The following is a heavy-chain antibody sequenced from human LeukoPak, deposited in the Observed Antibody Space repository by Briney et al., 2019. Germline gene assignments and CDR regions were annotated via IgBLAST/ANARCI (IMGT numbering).Heavy chain of an antibody. CDR3: ARSGPEQCGSNFYFYMDV. Sequence: GGSLRLSCAVSGFTFNTYFMHWVRQSPGKGLVWVSHIGTDGTDTAYADSVKGRFTISRDNAKDTLYLQMHSLRAEDTAVYYCARSGPEQCGSNFYFYMDVWGKGTTLTVSS. J-gene: IGHJ6*03. CDR1: GFTFNTYF. V-gene: IGHV3-74*01. CDR2: IGTDGTDT. D-gene: IGHD3-10*01.